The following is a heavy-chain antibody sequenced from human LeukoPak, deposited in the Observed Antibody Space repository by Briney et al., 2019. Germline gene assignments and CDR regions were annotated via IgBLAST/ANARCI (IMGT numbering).Heavy chain of an antibody. V-gene: IGHV4-59*11. CDR3: ARGVAI. J-gene: IGHJ4*02. Sequence: SETLSLTCTVSGGSISSHNWSWIRQPPGKGPEWIGYIHYSGGRSSYNPSLKSRVTISVDTSKNQFSLKLSSVTAADTAVYYCARGVAIWGQGTLVTVSS. CDR1: GGSISSHN. D-gene: IGHD2-15*01. CDR2: IHYSGGRS.